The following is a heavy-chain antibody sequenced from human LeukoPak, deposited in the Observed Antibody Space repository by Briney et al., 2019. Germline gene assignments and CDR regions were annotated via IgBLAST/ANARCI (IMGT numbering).Heavy chain of an antibody. CDR3: ARVPTNSYGFGQ. D-gene: IGHD5-18*01. V-gene: IGHV3-74*01. CDR1: GFGFSVYW. CDR2: INEGGTSA. J-gene: IGHJ4*02. Sequence: QPGGSLRLSCAASGFGFSVYWMHWVRQAPGKGLVWVAHINEGGTSASHADSVKGRFTISRDNAKNTLYLQMNSLTVEDTAVYYCARVPTNSYGFGQWGQGSLVTVSS.